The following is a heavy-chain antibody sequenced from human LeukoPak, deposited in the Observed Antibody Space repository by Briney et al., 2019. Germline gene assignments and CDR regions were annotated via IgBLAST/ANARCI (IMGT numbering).Heavy chain of an antibody. J-gene: IGHJ4*02. CDR2: ISAYNGNT. Sequence: ASVKVSCKASGYTFTSYGISWVRQAPGQGLEWMGWISAYNGNTNYAQKLQGRVTMTTDTSTSTAYVELRSLRSDDTAVYYCARSYSGNYYYFDYWGQGTLVTVSS. D-gene: IGHD1-26*01. CDR1: GYTFTSYG. V-gene: IGHV1-18*01. CDR3: ARSYSGNYYYFDY.